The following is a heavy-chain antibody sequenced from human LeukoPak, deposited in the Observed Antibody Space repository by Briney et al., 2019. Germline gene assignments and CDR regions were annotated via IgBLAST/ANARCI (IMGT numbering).Heavy chain of an antibody. J-gene: IGHJ4*02. V-gene: IGHV4-39*01. CDR1: GGSISSSSYY. CDR2: IYYSGST. D-gene: IGHD3-9*01. Sequence: SETLSLTCTVSGGSISSSSYYWGWIRQPPGKGLEWIGSIYYSGSTYYNPSLKSRVTISVDTSKNQFSLKLSSVTAADTAVYYCARQDIYDIFFPGLDRFDYWGQGTLVTVSS. CDR3: ARQDIYDIFFPGLDRFDY.